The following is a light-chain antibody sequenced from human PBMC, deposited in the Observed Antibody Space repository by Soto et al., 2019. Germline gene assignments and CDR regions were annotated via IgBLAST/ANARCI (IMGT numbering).Light chain of an antibody. V-gene: IGKV1-5*01. CDR3: QHYKSAT. CDR2: DAT. CDR1: QSIFNW. Sequence: DIQMTQSPSTLSASVGDRVTITCRASQSIFNWLAWYQQKPGKAPNLLIFDATSLESGVPSRFSGSGSGTEFTLTISSLHPDDSSTYYCQHYKSATFGQGTKLEIK. J-gene: IGKJ2*01.